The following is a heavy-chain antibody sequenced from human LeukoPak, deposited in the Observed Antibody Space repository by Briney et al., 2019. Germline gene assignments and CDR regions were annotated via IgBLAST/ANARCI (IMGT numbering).Heavy chain of an antibody. J-gene: IGHJ4*02. CDR2: IYYSGST. D-gene: IGHD5-18*01. CDR1: GGSISSYY. Sequence: SETLSLTCTVSGGSISSYYWSWIRQPPGKGLEWIGYIYYSGSTNYNPSLKSRVTISVDTSKNQFSLKLSSVTAADTAVYYCATVIQLTAYFDYWGQGTLVTVSS. V-gene: IGHV4-59*08. CDR3: ATVIQLTAYFDY.